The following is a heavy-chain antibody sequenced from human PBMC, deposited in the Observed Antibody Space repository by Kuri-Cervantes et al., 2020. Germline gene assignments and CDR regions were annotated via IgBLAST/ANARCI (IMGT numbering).Heavy chain of an antibody. D-gene: IGHD6-19*01. J-gene: IGHJ4*02. CDR2: IIPIFGTA. Sequence: SVKVSCKTSGGTFSSYAISWVRQAPGQGLEWMGGIIPIFGTANYAQKFQGRVTITTDESTSTAYMELSSLRSEDTAVYYCEREWLVPFDYWGQGTLVTVSS. CDR1: GGTFSSYA. V-gene: IGHV1-69*05. CDR3: EREWLVPFDY.